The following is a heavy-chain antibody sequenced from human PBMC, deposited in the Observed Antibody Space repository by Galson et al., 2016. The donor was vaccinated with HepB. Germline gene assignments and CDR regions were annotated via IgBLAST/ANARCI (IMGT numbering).Heavy chain of an antibody. J-gene: IGHJ4*02. CDR2: ISYDGSSK. CDR3: AKWAGTATILLWSGPFDD. CDR1: GFTFNNYA. V-gene: IGHV3-30-3*01. D-gene: IGHD3-10*01. Sequence: SLRLSCAASGFTFNNYAIHWVRQAPGKGLEWVAIISYDGSSKDYADSVKGRFTISRDNSKNTSFLQMNSLRPEDTARYYCAKWAGTATILLWSGPFDDWGQGTLVTVSS.